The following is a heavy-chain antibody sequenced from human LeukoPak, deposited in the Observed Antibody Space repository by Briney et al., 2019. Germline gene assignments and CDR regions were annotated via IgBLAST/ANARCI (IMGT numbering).Heavy chain of an antibody. D-gene: IGHD6-19*01. CDR1: GFTFSSYS. CDR3: ARDMRRQWLVRPLFGY. V-gene: IGHV3-21*01. CDR2: ISSSSSYI. Sequence: GRSLRLSCAASGFTFSSYSMNWVRQAPGKGLEWVSSISSSSSYIYYADSVKGRFTISRDNAKNSLYLQMNSLRAEDTAVYYCARDMRRQWLVRPLFGYWGQGTLVTVSS. J-gene: IGHJ4*02.